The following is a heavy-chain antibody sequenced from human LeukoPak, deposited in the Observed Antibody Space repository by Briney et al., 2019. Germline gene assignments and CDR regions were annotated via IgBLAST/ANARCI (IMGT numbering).Heavy chain of an antibody. J-gene: IGHJ3*02. D-gene: IGHD5-18*01. CDR1: GGSISSGGYS. V-gene: IGHV4-30-2*01. CDR3: ARAAPRGYSYGLGAFDI. Sequence: SETLSLTCAVSGGSISSGGYSRSWIRQPPGKGLEWIGYIYHSGSTYYNPSLKSRVTISVDRSKNQFSLKLSSVTAADTAVYYCARAAPRGYSYGLGAFDIWGQGTMVTVSS. CDR2: IYHSGST.